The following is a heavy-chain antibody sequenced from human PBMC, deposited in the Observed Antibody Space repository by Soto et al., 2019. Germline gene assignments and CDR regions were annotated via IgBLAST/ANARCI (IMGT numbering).Heavy chain of an antibody. V-gene: IGHV3-7*01. J-gene: IGHJ6*02. CDR1: GFTFSSYS. Sequence: GGSLRLSCAASGFTFSSYSMNWVRQAPGKGLEWVANIKQDGSEKYYVDSVKGRFTISRDNAKNSLYLQMNSLRAEDTAVYYCARDPNIVLVPAALRSYYYYYGMDVWGQGTTVTVS. D-gene: IGHD2-2*01. CDR2: IKQDGSEK. CDR3: ARDPNIVLVPAALRSYYYYYGMDV.